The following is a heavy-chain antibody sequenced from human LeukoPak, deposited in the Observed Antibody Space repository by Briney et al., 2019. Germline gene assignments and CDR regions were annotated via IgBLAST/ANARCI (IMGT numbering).Heavy chain of an antibody. CDR3: ARDSNIARFYL. CDR1: GGSISSSNW. V-gene: IGHV4-4*02. Sequence: PSGTLSLTCAVSGGSISSSNWWSWVRQPPGKGLEWIGEIYHSGSTNYNPSLQSRVTISVDTSKNQFSLKLNSVTAADTAVYFCARDSNIARFYLWGQGTLVTVSS. CDR2: IYHSGST. D-gene: IGHD4-11*01. J-gene: IGHJ5*02.